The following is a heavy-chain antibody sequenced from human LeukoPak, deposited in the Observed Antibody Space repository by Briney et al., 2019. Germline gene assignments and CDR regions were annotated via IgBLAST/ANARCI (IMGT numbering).Heavy chain of an antibody. CDR1: GSTVSSNY. Sequence: GGSLRLSCAASGSTVSSNYMSWVRQAPGKGLEWVSVIYSGGSTYYADSVKGRFTISRDNSKNTLYLQMNSLRAEDTAVYYCARESYCSNGVCYRTYYFDYWGQGTLVTVSS. CDR2: IYSGGST. CDR3: ARESYCSNGVCYRTYYFDY. D-gene: IGHD2-8*01. J-gene: IGHJ4*02. V-gene: IGHV3-66*01.